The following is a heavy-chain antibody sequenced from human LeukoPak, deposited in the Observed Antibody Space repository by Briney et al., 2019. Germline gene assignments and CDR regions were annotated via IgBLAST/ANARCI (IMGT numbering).Heavy chain of an antibody. CDR2: ISGSGGST. J-gene: IGHJ4*02. CDR1: GFTFSSYA. CDR3: AKDPTYYYDSSGYYLDY. V-gene: IGHV3-23*01. Sequence: GGSLRLSSEGSGFTFSSYAMSWVRQAPGKGLEWVSAISGSGGSTYYADSVKGRFTISRDNSKNTLYLQMNSLRAEDTAVYYCAKDPTYYYDSSGYYLDYWGQGTLVTVSS. D-gene: IGHD3-22*01.